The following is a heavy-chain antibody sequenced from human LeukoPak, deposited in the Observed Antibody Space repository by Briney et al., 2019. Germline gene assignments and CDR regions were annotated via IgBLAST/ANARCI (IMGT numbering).Heavy chain of an antibody. V-gene: IGHV3-21*01. CDR1: GFTFSSYS. J-gene: IGHJ4*02. CDR3: ARSLANWGSPLY. CDR2: ISSSSSYI. D-gene: IGHD7-27*01. Sequence: GGSLRLSCAASGFTFSSYSMNWVRQAPGEGLEWVSSISSSSSYIYYADSVKGRFTISRDNAKNSLYLQMNSLRAEDTAVYYCARSLANWGSPLYWGQGTLDTVSS.